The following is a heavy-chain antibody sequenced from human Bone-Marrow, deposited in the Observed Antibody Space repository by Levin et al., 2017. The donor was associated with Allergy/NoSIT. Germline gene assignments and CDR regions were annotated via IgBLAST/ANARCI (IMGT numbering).Heavy chain of an antibody. Sequence: GESLKISCAASDFTVSSNGMTWVRQAPGKGLESVSLIYSGGNTYYANSVKGRFTISRDNSRNTLYLQMNSLRAEDTAVYYCSRVGYKDAFDIWGQGTMVTVSS. CDR1: DFTVSSNG. CDR3: SRVGYKDAFDI. J-gene: IGHJ3*02. CDR2: IYSGGNT. D-gene: IGHD2-2*02. V-gene: IGHV3-66*01.